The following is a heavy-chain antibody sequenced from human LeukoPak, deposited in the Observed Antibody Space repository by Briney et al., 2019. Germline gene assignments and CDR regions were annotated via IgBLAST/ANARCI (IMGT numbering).Heavy chain of an antibody. CDR1: GFTFSSYG. D-gene: IGHD6-19*01. CDR2: IRYDGSNK. V-gene: IGHV3-30*02. J-gene: IGHJ6*02. Sequence: GGSLRLSCAASGFTFSSYGMHWVRQAPGKGLEWVAFIRYDGSNKYYADSEKGRFTISRDNSKNTLYLQMNSLRAEDTAVYYCAKGGAVAGTWDYYYGMDVWGQGTTVTVSS. CDR3: AKGGAVAGTWDYYYGMDV.